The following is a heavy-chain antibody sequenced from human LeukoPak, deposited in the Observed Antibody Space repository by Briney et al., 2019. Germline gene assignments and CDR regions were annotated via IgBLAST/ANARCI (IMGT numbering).Heavy chain of an antibody. J-gene: IGHJ6*03. CDR3: ARDLAVTTIYYYYYMDV. D-gene: IGHD4-11*01. CDR1: GFTFSTSA. Sequence: PGGSLRLSCAASGFTFSTSAMSWVRQAPGKGLEWVSTISGNGVSTYYADSVKGRFTISRDNAKNSLYLQMNSLRAEDTAVYYCARDLAVTTIYYYYYMDVWGKGTTVTVSS. V-gene: IGHV3-23*01. CDR2: ISGNGVST.